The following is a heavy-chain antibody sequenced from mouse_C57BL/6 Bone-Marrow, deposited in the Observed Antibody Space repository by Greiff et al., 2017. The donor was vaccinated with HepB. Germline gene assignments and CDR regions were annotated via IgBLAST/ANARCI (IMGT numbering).Heavy chain of an antibody. CDR1: GFNIKDDY. V-gene: IGHV14-4*01. CDR3: TTDYGSRAWFAY. CDR2: IDPENGDT. J-gene: IGHJ3*01. Sequence: VQLQQSGAELVRPGASVKLSCTASGFNIKDDYMPWVKQRPEQGLEWIGWIDPENGDTEYASKFQGKATITADTSSNTAYLQLSSLTSEDTAVYYCTTDYGSRAWFAYWGQGTLVTVSA. D-gene: IGHD1-1*01.